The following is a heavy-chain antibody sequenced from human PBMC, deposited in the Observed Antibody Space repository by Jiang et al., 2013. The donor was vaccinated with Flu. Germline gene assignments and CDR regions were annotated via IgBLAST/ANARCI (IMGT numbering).Heavy chain of an antibody. D-gene: IGHD4-17*01. CDR2: IIPILGIV. V-gene: IGHV1-69*09. CDR1: GGTFSSYT. Sequence: QLVESGAEVKKPGSSVKVSCKASGGTFSSYTISWVRQAPGQGLEWMGRIIPILGIVNYAQKFQGRVTITADKSTSTAYMDLSSLRFEDRAVYYCAGRAHDFGDHGGLPFDYWGQGTLVIVSS. CDR3: AGRAHDFGDHGGLPFDY. J-gene: IGHJ4*02.